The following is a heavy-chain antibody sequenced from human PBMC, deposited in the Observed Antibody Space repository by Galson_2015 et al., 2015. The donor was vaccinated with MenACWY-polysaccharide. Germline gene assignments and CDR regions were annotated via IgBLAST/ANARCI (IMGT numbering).Heavy chain of an antibody. CDR1: GFTSTNAW. D-gene: IGHD3-16*01. CDR2: VKSKADGGTI. Sequence: SLRLSCAASGFTSTNAWMSWVRQAPGKGLEWIGRVKSKADGGTIDYGAPVKGRFTISRDDSKNTLYLQMSSLRNEDTAVYYCTTINWGAFDSWGQGTLVTVSS. V-gene: IGHV3-15*01. J-gene: IGHJ4*02. CDR3: TTINWGAFDS.